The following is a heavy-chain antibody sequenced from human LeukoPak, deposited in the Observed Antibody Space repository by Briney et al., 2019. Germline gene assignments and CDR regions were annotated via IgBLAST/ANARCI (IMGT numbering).Heavy chain of an antibody. CDR1: GFTFSSYS. D-gene: IGHD6-6*01. CDR3: ARGEYSSSGLDY. V-gene: IGHV3-53*01. J-gene: IGHJ4*02. CDR2: IYSGGST. Sequence: SGGSLRLSCAASGFTFSSYSMNWVRQAPGKGLEWVSVIYSGGSTYYADSVKGRFTISRDNSKNTLYLQMNSLRAEDTAVYYCARGEYSSSGLDYWGQGTLVTVSS.